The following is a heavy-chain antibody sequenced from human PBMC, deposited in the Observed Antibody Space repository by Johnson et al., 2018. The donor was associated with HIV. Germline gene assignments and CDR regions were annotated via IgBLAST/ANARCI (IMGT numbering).Heavy chain of an antibody. CDR2: ISSGGST. V-gene: IGHV3-66*01. D-gene: IGHD6-6*01. CDR3: TTGYTTSSPNAFDI. Sequence: VQLVESGGGLVQPGGSLRLSCAAFGFTFFDYYMSWIRQAPGKGLEWVSYISSGGSTYYADSVKGRCTISRDKSKNTLYLQMNSLKTEDTALYYCTTGYTTSSPNAFDIWGQGSMVTVSS. J-gene: IGHJ3*02. CDR1: GFTFFDYY.